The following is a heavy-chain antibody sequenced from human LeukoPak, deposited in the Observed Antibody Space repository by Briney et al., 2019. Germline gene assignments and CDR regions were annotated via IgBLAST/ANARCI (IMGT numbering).Heavy chain of an antibody. CDR2: IYSGGST. V-gene: IGHV3-66*02. CDR1: GFTVSSNY. D-gene: IGHD1-26*01. CDR3: AKGPGSYIVLFDY. Sequence: GGSLKLSCSTSGFTVSSNYMSWVRQAPGKGLEGVSVIYSGGSTYYADSVKGRFTISRDNSKNTLYLQMNSLRAEDTAVYYCAKGPGSYIVLFDYWGQGTLVTVSS. J-gene: IGHJ4*02.